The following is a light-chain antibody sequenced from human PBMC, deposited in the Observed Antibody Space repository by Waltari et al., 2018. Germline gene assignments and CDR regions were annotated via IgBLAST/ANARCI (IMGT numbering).Light chain of an antibody. V-gene: IGKV1-39*01. Sequence: DIQMTQSPSSLSASVGGRVTITCRASRPISTYLNWYQKKPGEAPKLLIYAASKLQVGVPSRFSGSGSGTDFTLTISSLQPEDFATYYCQQSCDSLNTFGQGTKLDVK. CDR1: RPISTY. CDR2: AAS. CDR3: QQSCDSLNT. J-gene: IGKJ2*01.